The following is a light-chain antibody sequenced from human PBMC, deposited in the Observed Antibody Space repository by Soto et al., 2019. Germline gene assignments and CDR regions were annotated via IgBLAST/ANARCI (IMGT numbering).Light chain of an antibody. CDR2: SDN. Sequence: QSVLTQPPSASGTPGQRVTISCSGSSSNIGTNTVIWYQQLPGAAPKLHIYSDNQRPSGVPDRFSGSKSGTSASLAISGLQSEDEADYYCAAWDVSLVVFGGGTKLTVL. CDR1: SSNIGTNT. CDR3: AAWDVSLVV. V-gene: IGLV1-44*01. J-gene: IGLJ2*01.